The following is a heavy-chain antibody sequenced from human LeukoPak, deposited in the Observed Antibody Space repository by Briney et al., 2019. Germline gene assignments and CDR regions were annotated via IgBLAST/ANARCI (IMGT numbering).Heavy chain of an antibody. J-gene: IGHJ4*02. CDR1: GFTFSTYG. D-gene: IGHD3-16*01. Sequence: GGSLRLSCVASGFTFSTYGMIWVRQAPGRGPEWVSLVSNSGDTTNYADSVKGRFTISRDNSKNTLYLQMDSLRAEDTAAYYCANIGSSTFGSTGFWGQGTLVTVSS. V-gene: IGHV3-23*01. CDR2: VSNSGDTT. CDR3: ANIGSSTFGSTGF.